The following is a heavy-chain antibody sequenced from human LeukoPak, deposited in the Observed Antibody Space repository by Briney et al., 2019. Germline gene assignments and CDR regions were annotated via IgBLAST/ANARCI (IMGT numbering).Heavy chain of an antibody. CDR3: ATDNGYSSGWFMAN. J-gene: IGHJ4*02. V-gene: IGHV1-24*01. CDR1: EYRLIELS. CDR2: FDPEDGET. Sequence: GASVKVSCKVSEYRLIELSMHWVRQAPGRGLEWMGGFDPEDGETIYAQKFQGRVTMTEDTSTNTAYMEVSSLRSEDTAVYYCATDNGYSSGWFMANWGQGTLVTVSS. D-gene: IGHD6-19*01.